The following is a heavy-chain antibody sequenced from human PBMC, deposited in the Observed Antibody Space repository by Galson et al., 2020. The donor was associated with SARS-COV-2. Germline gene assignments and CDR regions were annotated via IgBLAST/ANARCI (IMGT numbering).Heavy chain of an antibody. CDR3: ARWRTDFWSGYHDY. Sequence: HGESLKISCKGSGYSFTSYWISWVRQMPGKGLEWKGRIDPSDSYTNYSPSFQGHVTISADKSISTAYLQWSSLKASDTAMYYCARWRTDFWSGYHDYWGQGTLVTVSS. D-gene: IGHD3-3*01. V-gene: IGHV5-10-1*01. J-gene: IGHJ4*02. CDR1: GYSFTSYW. CDR2: IDPSDSYT.